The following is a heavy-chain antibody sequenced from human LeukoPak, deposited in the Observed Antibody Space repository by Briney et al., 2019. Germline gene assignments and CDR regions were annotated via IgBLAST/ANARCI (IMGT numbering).Heavy chain of an antibody. CDR1: GFTFNNYA. CDR2: ISGSGGST. D-gene: IGHD3-9*01. CDR3: ASRPPIPLDWIAPFDY. Sequence: PGGSLRLSCAASGFTFNNYAMSWVRQAPGKGLEWVSAISGSGGSTYYADSVKGRFTISRDNSKNTLYLQVNGLRAEDTAVYYCASRPPIPLDWIAPFDYWGQGTLVTVSA. J-gene: IGHJ4*02. V-gene: IGHV3-23*01.